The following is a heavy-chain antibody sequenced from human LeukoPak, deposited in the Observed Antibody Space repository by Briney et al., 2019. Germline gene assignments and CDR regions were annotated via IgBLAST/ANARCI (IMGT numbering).Heavy chain of an antibody. V-gene: IGHV3-7*01. CDR2: IKQDGSEK. D-gene: IGHD3-9*01. Sequence: GGSLRLSCAASGFTLSSYWMSWVRQAPGKGLEGVANIKQDGSEKYYVDSVKGRFTITRDNAKNSLYLQMNSLRAEDTAVYYCASFEDYFDYWGQGTLVTVSS. J-gene: IGHJ4*02. CDR1: GFTLSSYW. CDR3: ASFEDYFDY.